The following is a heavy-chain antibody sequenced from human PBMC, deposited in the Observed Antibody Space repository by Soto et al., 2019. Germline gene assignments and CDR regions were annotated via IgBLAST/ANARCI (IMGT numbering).Heavy chain of an antibody. CDR1: EDSVSSNIAA. CDR2: TKYRSKWYT. CDR3: AIEGSSTWTYYFDF. D-gene: IGHD6-13*01. J-gene: IGHJ4*02. V-gene: IGHV6-1*01. Sequence: SQTLSLTCAMSEDSVSSNIAAWNWVRHSPSRGLEWLGRTKYRSKWYTDYATSVKRRISINPDTSKNQVSLQLNSVTPEDTAVYYCAIEGSSTWTYYFDFWGQGILVTVSS.